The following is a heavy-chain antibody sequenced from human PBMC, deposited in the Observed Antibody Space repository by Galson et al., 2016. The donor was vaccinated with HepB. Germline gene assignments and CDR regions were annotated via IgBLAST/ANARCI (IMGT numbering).Heavy chain of an antibody. D-gene: IGHD1-26*01. CDR2: IYPGHSDT. J-gene: IGHJ4*02. CDR1: GYSFPSYW. CDR3: AKVGFRDLDY. V-gene: IGHV5-51*01. Sequence: QSGAEVKKPGESLRVSCPGSGYSFPSYWIGWVRQMPGKGLEWMGIIYPGHSDTRYSPSFPGQVPISADTSISTAHLQWSSLRADDTAIYYCAKVGFRDLDYWGQGTLVTVSS.